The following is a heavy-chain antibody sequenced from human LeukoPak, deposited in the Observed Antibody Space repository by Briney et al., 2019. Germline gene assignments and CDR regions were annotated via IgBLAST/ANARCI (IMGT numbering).Heavy chain of an antibody. D-gene: IGHD3-10*01. V-gene: IGHV1-3*01. CDR3: AREPLWFGTQGVWFDP. Sequence: EASVKVSCKASGYTFTSYAMHWVRQAPGQRLEWMGWINAGNGNTKYSQKFQGRVTITRDTSASTAYMELSSLRSEDTAEYYCAREPLWFGTQGVWFDPWGQGTLVTVSS. CDR1: GYTFTSYA. J-gene: IGHJ5*02. CDR2: INAGNGNT.